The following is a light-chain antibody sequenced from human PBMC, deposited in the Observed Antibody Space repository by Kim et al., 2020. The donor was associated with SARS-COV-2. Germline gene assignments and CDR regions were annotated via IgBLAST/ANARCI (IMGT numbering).Light chain of an antibody. CDR2: DVS. CDR1: SSDVGGYNY. Sequence: QSALTQPASVSGSPGQSITISCTGTSSDVGGYNYVSWYQQHPGKAPKLMIYDVSNRNSGVSNRFSGSKSGNTASLTISGLQAEDEADYYCSSYTSSSTPQVVFGGGT. V-gene: IGLV2-14*03. J-gene: IGLJ2*01. CDR3: SSYTSSSTPQVV.